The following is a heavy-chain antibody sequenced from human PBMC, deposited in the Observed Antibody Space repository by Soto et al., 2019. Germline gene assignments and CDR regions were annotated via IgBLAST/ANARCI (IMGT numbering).Heavy chain of an antibody. J-gene: IGHJ6*04. D-gene: IGHD5-18*01. CDR3: ARDLIARYSYGYVYYYGMDV. CDR1: GYTFTSYY. V-gene: IGHV1-46*01. CDR2: INPSGGST. Sequence: QVQLVQSGAEVKKPGASVKVSCKASGYTFTSYYMHWVRQAPGQGLEWMGIINPSGGSTSYAQKVPGRVPMTMDKYTSTVYMELSSLRSEDTAVYYCARDLIARYSYGYVYYYGMDVWGKGTTVTVSS.